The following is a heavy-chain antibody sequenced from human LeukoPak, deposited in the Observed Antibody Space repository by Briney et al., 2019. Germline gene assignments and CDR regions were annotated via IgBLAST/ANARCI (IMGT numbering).Heavy chain of an antibody. Sequence: GGSLRLSCAASGFTVSSNYLSWVRQAPGKGLEWVSVIYSGGSTYYADSVKGRFTISRDNSKNTLYLQMNSLRAEDTAVYYCARVSWHYGMDVWGQGTTVTVSS. V-gene: IGHV3-53*01. CDR3: ARVSWHYGMDV. CDR2: IYSGGST. CDR1: GFTVSSNY. J-gene: IGHJ6*02. D-gene: IGHD5-12*01.